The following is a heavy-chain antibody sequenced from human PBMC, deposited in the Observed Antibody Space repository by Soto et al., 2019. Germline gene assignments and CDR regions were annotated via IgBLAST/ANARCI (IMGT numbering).Heavy chain of an antibody. CDR1: GYIFTSYH. Sequence: GASVKVSCKASGYIFTSYHLHWVRQAPGQGLEWMGLINPSGGVTIYAQKFQDRVTMTRDTSTSTIYMELSSLRSEDTAVYYCAREGSNGWPFDYWGQGTLVTVSS. CDR3: AREGSNGWPFDY. CDR2: INPSGGVT. J-gene: IGHJ4*02. V-gene: IGHV1-46*01. D-gene: IGHD6-19*01.